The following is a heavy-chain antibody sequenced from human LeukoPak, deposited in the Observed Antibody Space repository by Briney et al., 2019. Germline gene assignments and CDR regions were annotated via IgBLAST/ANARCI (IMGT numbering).Heavy chain of an antibody. Sequence: PGGSLRLSCAASGFTFSSYRMNWVRQAPGKGLEWVSSITSSSSYINYADSVKGRFTISRDNSKNTLYLQLNSLRPEDTAVYYCARDQLAYRGYDTLFDYWGQGTLVTVSS. J-gene: IGHJ4*02. D-gene: IGHD5-12*01. CDR3: ARDQLAYRGYDTLFDY. V-gene: IGHV3-21*01. CDR1: GFTFSSYR. CDR2: ITSSSSYI.